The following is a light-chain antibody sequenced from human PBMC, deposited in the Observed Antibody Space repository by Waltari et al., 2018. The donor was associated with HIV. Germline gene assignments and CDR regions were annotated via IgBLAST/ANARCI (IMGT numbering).Light chain of an antibody. CDR1: QIIDYW. CDR2: KTS. CDR3: QQYNSHSYT. V-gene: IGKV1-5*03. Sequence: DVQMNQSPSTLSASVGARVSITCRASQIIDYWLAWYTQKTGQPPKLLIYKTSYLESGVPTRFSGSGSGADFTLSIDGLQPEDFATYYCQQYNSHSYTFGQGTKLDIK. J-gene: IGKJ2*01.